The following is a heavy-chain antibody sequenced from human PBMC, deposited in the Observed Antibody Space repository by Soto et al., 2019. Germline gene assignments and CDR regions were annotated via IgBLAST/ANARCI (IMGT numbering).Heavy chain of an antibody. CDR3: ARQGGYCISTSCYESQYFDD. D-gene: IGHD2-2*01. Sequence: GGSLRLSCAASGFTFSSYAMHWVRQAPGKGLEWVAVISYDGSNKYYADSVKGRFTISRDNSKNTLYLQMNSLRAEDTAVYYCARQGGYCISTSCYESQYFDDWGQGTLVTVSS. CDR2: ISYDGSNK. V-gene: IGHV3-30-3*01. CDR1: GFTFSSYA. J-gene: IGHJ4*02.